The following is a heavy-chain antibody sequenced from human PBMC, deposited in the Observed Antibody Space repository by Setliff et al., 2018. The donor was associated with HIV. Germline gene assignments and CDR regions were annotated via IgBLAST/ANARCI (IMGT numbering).Heavy chain of an antibody. D-gene: IGHD6-19*01. CDR3: ARSGGGWYHYFGH. V-gene: IGHV1-18*04. J-gene: IGHJ4*02. Sequence: ASVKVSCKASGYILNLYDISWVRQAPGQGPEWMGWISPDSGKTEYAKNFQDRVTMTIDKSTRTAYMELRSLRSDDTAVYYCARSGGGWYHYFGHWGQGTLVTVSS. CDR1: GYILNLYD. CDR2: ISPDSGKT.